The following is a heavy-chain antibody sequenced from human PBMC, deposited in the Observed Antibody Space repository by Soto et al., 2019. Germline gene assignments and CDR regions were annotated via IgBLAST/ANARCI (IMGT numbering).Heavy chain of an antibody. CDR2: ISGSGGST. D-gene: IGHD1-26*01. J-gene: IGHJ4*02. CDR3: ANYLTAVGATSPFEY. V-gene: IGHV3-23*01. Sequence: GGSLRLSCAASGFTFSSYAMSWIRQVPGKGLEWVSAISGSGGSTYYADSVKGRFTISRDNSKDTLYLQMNSLRAEDTAVYFCANYLTAVGATSPFEYWGQGTPVTVSS. CDR1: GFTFSSYA.